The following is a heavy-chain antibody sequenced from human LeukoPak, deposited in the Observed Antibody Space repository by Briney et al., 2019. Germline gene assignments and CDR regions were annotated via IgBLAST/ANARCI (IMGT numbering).Heavy chain of an antibody. D-gene: IGHD3-10*01. CDR3: ARGFGDWGLSWFDP. CDR1: GGSISSSSYY. V-gene: IGHV4-39*07. Sequence: SETLSLTCTVSGGSISSSSYYWGWIRQPPGKGLEWIGSISYSGNTYYNPSLKSRVTISVDTSKNQFSLKLTSVTAAGTAVYYCARGFGDWGLSWFDPWGQGTLVTVSS. J-gene: IGHJ5*02. CDR2: ISYSGNT.